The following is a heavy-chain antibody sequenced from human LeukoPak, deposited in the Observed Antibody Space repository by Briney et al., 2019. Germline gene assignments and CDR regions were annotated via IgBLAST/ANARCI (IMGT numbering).Heavy chain of an antibody. V-gene: IGHV4-59*01. Sequence: PSETLSLTCTVSGGSISTYYWSWIPQPPGKGVEWIGYIHYSESTIYNPSLRSRVTISVDTSKNQFSLKLTSVTAADTAVYYCARDVYGDPFDYWGQGTLVTVSS. CDR3: ARDVYGDPFDY. D-gene: IGHD4-17*01. CDR2: IHYSEST. J-gene: IGHJ4*02. CDR1: GGSISTYY.